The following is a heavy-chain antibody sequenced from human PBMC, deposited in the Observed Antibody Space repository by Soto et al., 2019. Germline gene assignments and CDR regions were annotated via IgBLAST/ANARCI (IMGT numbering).Heavy chain of an antibody. Sequence: QVQLVQSGAEVKKPGSSVKVSCKASGGTFSSYAISWVRQAPGQGLEWMGGIIPIFGTTNYAQKFHGRSTITADESTSTAYMELSSLRSEDTAMYYCARVVTVVKSFHYWYFDLWGRGTLVTVSS. CDR1: GGTFSSYA. J-gene: IGHJ2*01. CDR3: ARVVTVVKSFHYWYFDL. V-gene: IGHV1-69*12. CDR2: IIPIFGTT. D-gene: IGHD2-15*01.